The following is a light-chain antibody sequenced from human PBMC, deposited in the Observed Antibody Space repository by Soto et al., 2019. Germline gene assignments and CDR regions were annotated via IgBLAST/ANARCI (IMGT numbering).Light chain of an antibody. J-gene: IGKJ2*01. Sequence: DIQMTQSPSTLSASVGDRVTITCRASQSISSWLAWYQKKPGKAPKLLIYDASSLESGVPSRFIGSGSGTEFTLTIISLQPDDFSTYYLQQYNTYYTFGQGTKLEIK. V-gene: IGKV1-5*01. CDR1: QSISSW. CDR2: DAS. CDR3: QQYNTYYT.